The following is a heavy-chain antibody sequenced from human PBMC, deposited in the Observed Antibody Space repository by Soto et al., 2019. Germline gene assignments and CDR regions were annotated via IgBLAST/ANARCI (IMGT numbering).Heavy chain of an antibody. J-gene: IGHJ6*02. CDR2: IYYTGST. Sequence: PSETLSLTCTVSGGSFSSGDYYWSWVRQPPGKGLEWIGYIYYTGSTFNNPSLKSRVSISIDTSKTQFSLKLSSVTAADTAVYYCARINFGDENSYYYYGMDVWGQGTTVTVSS. CDR1: GGSFSSGDYY. CDR3: ARINFGDENSYYYYGMDV. V-gene: IGHV4-30-4*01. D-gene: IGHD4-17*01.